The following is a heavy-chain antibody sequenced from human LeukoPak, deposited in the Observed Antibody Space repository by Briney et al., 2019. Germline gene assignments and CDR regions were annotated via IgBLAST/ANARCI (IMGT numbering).Heavy chain of an antibody. CDR2: INQDGSEK. CDR3: AIYYASLCLIDVCDM. Sequence: GGSLRLSCAASGFTFRSYLMTWFRQAPGKGLEWVANINQDGSEKFYVDSVKGRFTISRDNAKDSLYLQMNSLRAEDTAVYYFAIYYASLCLIDVCDMWGQGTMVTVSS. J-gene: IGHJ3*02. D-gene: IGHD3-3*01. V-gene: IGHV3-7*05. CDR1: GFTFRSYL.